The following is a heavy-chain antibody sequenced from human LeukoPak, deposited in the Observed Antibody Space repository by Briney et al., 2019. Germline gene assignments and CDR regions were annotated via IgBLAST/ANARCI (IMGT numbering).Heavy chain of an antibody. CDR2: IYTSGST. CDR3: ARSSSLLLQGYYFDY. CDR1: GGSISSGSYY. J-gene: IGHJ4*02. D-gene: IGHD3-22*01. Sequence: SQTLSLTGTVSGGSISSGSYYWSWIRQPAGKGLEWIGRIYTSGSTNYNPSLKSRVTISVDTSKNQFSLKLSSVTAADTAVYYCARSSSLLLQGYYFDYWGQGTLVTVSS. V-gene: IGHV4-61*02.